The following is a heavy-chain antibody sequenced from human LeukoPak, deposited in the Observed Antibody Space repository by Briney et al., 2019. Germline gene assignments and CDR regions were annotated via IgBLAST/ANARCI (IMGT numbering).Heavy chain of an antibody. CDR3: ASDSGYDRLPYYFDY. V-gene: IGHV3-21*01. Sequence: GGSLRLSCAASGFTFSSYNMNWVRQAPGKGLEWVSSISSSSSFIYYADSVKGRFTISRDNAKNSLYLQMNSLRAEDTAVYYCASDSGYDRLPYYFDYWGQGTLVTVSS. J-gene: IGHJ4*02. D-gene: IGHD5-12*01. CDR1: GFTFSSYN. CDR2: ISSSSSFI.